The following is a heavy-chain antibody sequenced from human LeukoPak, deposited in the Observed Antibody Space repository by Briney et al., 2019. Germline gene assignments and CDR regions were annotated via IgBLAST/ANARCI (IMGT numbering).Heavy chain of an antibody. V-gene: IGHV4-30-4*01. Sequence: SETLSLTCTVSGGSISSGDYYWSWIRQPPGKGLEWIGYIYYSGSTYYNPSLKSRVTISVDTSKNQFSLKLSSVTAADTAVYYCARGNDFWSGYYIIDYWGQGTLVTVSS. D-gene: IGHD3-3*01. CDR2: IYYSGST. CDR1: GGSISSGDYY. J-gene: IGHJ4*02. CDR3: ARGNDFWSGYYIIDY.